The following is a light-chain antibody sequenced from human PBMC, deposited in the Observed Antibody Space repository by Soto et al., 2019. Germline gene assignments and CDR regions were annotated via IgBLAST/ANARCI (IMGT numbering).Light chain of an antibody. V-gene: IGLV1-40*01. J-gene: IGLJ1*01. Sequence: QSVLTQPPSVSGAPGQRVTISCTGSSSNIGAGYDVHWYQQFPGTAPKLLIYGNSNRPSGVPDRFSGSKSGTSASLAITGLQAEDEADYYCQSYDSSLSGKVFGTGTKVTVL. CDR2: GNS. CDR1: SSNIGAGYD. CDR3: QSYDSSLSGKV.